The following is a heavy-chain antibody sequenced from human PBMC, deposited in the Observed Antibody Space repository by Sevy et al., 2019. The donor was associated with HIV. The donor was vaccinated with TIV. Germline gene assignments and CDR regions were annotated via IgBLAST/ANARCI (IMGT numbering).Heavy chain of an antibody. V-gene: IGHV1-18*01. CDR2: VSPYRRNT. D-gene: IGHD6-6*01. CDR1: GYTFASYD. Sequence: ASVKVSCTASGYTFASYDITWVRQAPGQGLEWMGWVSPYRRNTNYARKFHGRVTMTTDTSTSTAYMELRSLRSDDTAVYYCARRGGGSSAEFDYWGQGTLVTVSS. J-gene: IGHJ4*02. CDR3: ARRGGGSSAEFDY.